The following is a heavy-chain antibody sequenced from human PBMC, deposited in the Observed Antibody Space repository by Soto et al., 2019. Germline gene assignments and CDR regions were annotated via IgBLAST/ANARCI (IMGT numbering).Heavy chain of an antibody. D-gene: IGHD3-22*01. CDR2: INHSGST. CDR3: ARSISGYPEFDY. V-gene: IGHV4-34*01. J-gene: IGHJ4*02. CDR1: GGSFSGYY. Sequence: QVQLQQWGAGLLKPSETLSLTCAVYGGSFSGYYWSWIRQPPGKGLEWIGEINHSGSTNYNPSLKSRVTISVDTSKNQFYLKLSSVTAADTAVYYCARSISGYPEFDYWGQGTLVTVSS.